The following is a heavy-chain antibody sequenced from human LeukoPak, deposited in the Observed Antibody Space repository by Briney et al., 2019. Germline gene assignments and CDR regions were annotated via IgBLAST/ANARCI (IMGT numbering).Heavy chain of an antibody. CDR2: IYYSGST. D-gene: IGHD3-10*01. J-gene: IGHJ5*02. Sequence: PSETLSLTCTVSGGSISSSSYYWGWIRQPPGKGLEWIGSIYYSGSTYYNPSLKSRVTISVDTSKNQFSLKLSSVTAADTAVYYCARHYYGSGSYYRSPLPFDPWGQGTLVTVSS. CDR1: GGSISSSSYY. V-gene: IGHV4-39*01. CDR3: ARHYYGSGSYYRSPLPFDP.